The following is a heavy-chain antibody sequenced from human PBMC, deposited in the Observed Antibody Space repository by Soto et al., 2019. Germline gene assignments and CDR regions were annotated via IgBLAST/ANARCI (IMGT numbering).Heavy chain of an antibody. J-gene: IGHJ4*02. Sequence: PGGSLRLSCAASGFSFSDAWMNWARQAPGMGLEWVGRIKSRADGGATDYITPVKGRFTISRDDSTSTMYLHMNNLKTEDTAVYYCTSHDATEKYLEPYWGQGTLVTVSS. V-gene: IGHV3-15*07. D-gene: IGHD1-1*01. CDR1: GFSFSDAW. CDR3: TSHDATEKYLEPY. CDR2: IKSRADGGAT.